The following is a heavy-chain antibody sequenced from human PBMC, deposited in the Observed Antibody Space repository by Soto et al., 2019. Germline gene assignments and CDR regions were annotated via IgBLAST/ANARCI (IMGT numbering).Heavy chain of an antibody. CDR3: ARASGCSGGNCAFDP. V-gene: IGHV4-59*01. CDR1: GGSISRDY. J-gene: IGHJ5*02. D-gene: IGHD2-15*01. CDR2: IYYSGST. Sequence: PSETLSLTCTVSGGSISRDYWSWIRQPPGKGLEWIGYIYYSGSTNYNPSLKSRVTISVDTSKNQFSLKLSSVTAADTAVYYCARASGCSGGNCAFDPWGQGTLVTVSS.